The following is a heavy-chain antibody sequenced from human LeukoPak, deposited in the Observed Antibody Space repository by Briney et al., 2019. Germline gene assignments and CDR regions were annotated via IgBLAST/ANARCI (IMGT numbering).Heavy chain of an antibody. CDR1: GYTFTSYG. Sequence: ASVKVSCKASGYTFTSYGISWVRQAPGQGLEWMGWISAYNGNTNYAQKLQGRVTMTTDTSTSTAYMELRSLRSDDTAVYYCARVGEDYGDFYYYMDVWGKETTVTISS. CDR2: ISAYNGNT. D-gene: IGHD4-17*01. V-gene: IGHV1-18*01. J-gene: IGHJ6*03. CDR3: ARVGEDYGDFYYYMDV.